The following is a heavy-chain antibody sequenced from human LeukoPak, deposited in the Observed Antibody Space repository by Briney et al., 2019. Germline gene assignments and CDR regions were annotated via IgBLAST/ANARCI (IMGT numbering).Heavy chain of an antibody. CDR3: ARWAGYSYGFLYYYMDV. Sequence: GGSLRLSCAASGFTFSSYWMSWVRQAPGKGLEWVANIKQDGSEKYYVDSVKGRFTISRDNAKNSLYLQMNSLRAEDTAVYYCARWAGYSYGFLYYYMDVWGKGTTVTVSS. V-gene: IGHV3-7*01. D-gene: IGHD5-18*01. J-gene: IGHJ6*03. CDR2: IKQDGSEK. CDR1: GFTFSSYW.